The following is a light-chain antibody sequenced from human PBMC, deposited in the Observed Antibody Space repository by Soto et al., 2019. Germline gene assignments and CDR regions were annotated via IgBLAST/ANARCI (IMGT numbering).Light chain of an antibody. V-gene: IGLV2-8*01. CDR3: SSYAGNNVVI. CDR2: EVT. J-gene: IGLJ2*01. CDR1: SSDVCGYNY. Sequence: QSALTQPPSASGSPRQSVTISCTGTSSDVCGYNYVSWYQQHPGKVPKLLIYEVTRRPSGVPDRFSGSKSGNTASLTVSALQAEDEAHYYCSSYAGNNVVIFGGGTKVTVL.